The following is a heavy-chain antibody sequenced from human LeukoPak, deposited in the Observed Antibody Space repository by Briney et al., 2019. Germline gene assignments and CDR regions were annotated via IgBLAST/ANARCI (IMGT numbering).Heavy chain of an antibody. CDR3: ATEMTTIVLDS. CDR1: GHPLSELP. CDR2: FDPEDDER. J-gene: IGHJ4*02. Sequence: ASVKVSCKVSGHPLSELPMYWVRQAPGKGREWMGGFDPEDDERIYARIFRGRLTMTEDTSTDTAYMELGRLRSEDTAVYYCATEMTTIVLDSWGQGTLVTVSS. V-gene: IGHV1-24*01. D-gene: IGHD5-24*01.